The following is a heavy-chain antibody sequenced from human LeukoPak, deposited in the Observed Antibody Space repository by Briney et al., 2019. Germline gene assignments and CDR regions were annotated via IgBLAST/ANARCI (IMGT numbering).Heavy chain of an antibody. CDR2: IKQDGSEK. CDR1: GFTFSRYW. J-gene: IGHJ4*02. V-gene: IGHV3-7*01. D-gene: IGHD5-18*01. Sequence: GGPLRLSCAASGFTFSRYWMSELRQAPGKRLEWVANIKQDGSEKYYVDSVKGRITISRDNAKNSLYLQMISLRAEDTAVYSCARDSDTAMGSDYWGQGTLVTVSS. CDR3: ARDSDTAMGSDY.